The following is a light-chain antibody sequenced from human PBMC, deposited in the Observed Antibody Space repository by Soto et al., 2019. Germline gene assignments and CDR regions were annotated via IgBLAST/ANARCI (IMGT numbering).Light chain of an antibody. CDR1: QSISSW. V-gene: IGKV1-39*01. Sequence: DIKSHHAPLARSASVRDLDTLALRASQSISSWLAWYQQNPGNPPKLLIYTASTLQSGVPSRFSGSGSGTDFTLTISSLQPEDFATYYCQQSYIQTWTFGQGTKVDI. J-gene: IGKJ1*01. CDR3: QQSYIQTWT. CDR2: TAS.